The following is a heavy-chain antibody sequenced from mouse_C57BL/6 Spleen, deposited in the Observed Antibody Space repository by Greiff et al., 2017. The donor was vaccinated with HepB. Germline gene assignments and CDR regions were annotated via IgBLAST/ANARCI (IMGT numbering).Heavy chain of an antibody. CDR1: GYNIKDYY. J-gene: IGHJ4*01. D-gene: IGHD1-3*01. V-gene: IGHV14-2*01. Sequence: EVQLQQSGAELVKPGASVKLSCTASGYNIKDYYMHWVKQRTEQGLEWIGRIDPEDGGTKYAPKFQGKATITADTSSNTAYRQLSSLTSEDPAVYDWASSKETAMDYWGQGTSVTVSS. CDR3: ASSKETAMDY. CDR2: IDPEDGGT.